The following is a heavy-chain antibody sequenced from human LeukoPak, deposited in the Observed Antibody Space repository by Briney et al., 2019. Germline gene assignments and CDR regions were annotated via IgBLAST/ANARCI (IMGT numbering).Heavy chain of an antibody. D-gene: IGHD1-26*01. CDR1: GFTFSTYE. CDR3: ARALLLNPRVGATGPAYYYGMDI. CDR2: ISYDGSNK. J-gene: IGHJ6*02. V-gene: IGHV3-30-3*01. Sequence: PGGSLRLSCAASGFTFSTYEMHWVRQAPGKGLEWVALISYDGSNKYYADSVKGRFTISRDNSKNTLYLQMNSLRAEDTAVYYCARALLLNPRVGATGPAYYYGMDIWGRGTTVTVSS.